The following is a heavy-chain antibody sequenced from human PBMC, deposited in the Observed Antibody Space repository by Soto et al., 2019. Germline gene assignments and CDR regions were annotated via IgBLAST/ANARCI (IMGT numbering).Heavy chain of an antibody. Sequence: ASVKVSCKASGYTFTSYAMHWVRQAPGQRLEWMGWINGDNRNTKYSQRFQGRVTITTDTSASTAYMELSSLRSEDTAVYYCARIGYSSGWYSFDYWGQGTLVTVSS. CDR2: INGDNRNT. J-gene: IGHJ4*02. CDR1: GYTFTSYA. D-gene: IGHD6-19*01. CDR3: ARIGYSSGWYSFDY. V-gene: IGHV1-3*01.